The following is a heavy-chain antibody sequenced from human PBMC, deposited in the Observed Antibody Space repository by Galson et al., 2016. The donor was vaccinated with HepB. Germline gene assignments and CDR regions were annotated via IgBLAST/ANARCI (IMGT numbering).Heavy chain of an antibody. Sequence: SLRLSCAASGFTFNTYAMTWVRQAPGKGLEWVSAISGTGGNSYYADSVKGRFTISKANSKNTPYLQMNSLRVEDTAVYYCARMCSGGSCYSYWGQGTLVTVSS. V-gene: IGHV3-23*01. J-gene: IGHJ4*02. D-gene: IGHD2-15*01. CDR2: ISGTGGNS. CDR3: ARMCSGGSCYSY. CDR1: GFTFNTYA.